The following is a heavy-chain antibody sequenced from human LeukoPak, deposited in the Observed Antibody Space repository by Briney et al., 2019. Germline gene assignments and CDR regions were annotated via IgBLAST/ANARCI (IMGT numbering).Heavy chain of an antibody. CDR3: ARSPPYYYDSSGYYHFDY. CDR2: IIPIFGTA. V-gene: IGHV1-69*13. Sequence: SVKVSCKASGGTFSSYAISWVRQAPGQGLEWMGGIIPIFGTANYAQKFQGRVTITADESTSAAYMELSSLRSEDTAVYYCARSPPYYYDSSGYYHFDYWGQGTLVTVSS. CDR1: GGTFSSYA. D-gene: IGHD3-22*01. J-gene: IGHJ4*02.